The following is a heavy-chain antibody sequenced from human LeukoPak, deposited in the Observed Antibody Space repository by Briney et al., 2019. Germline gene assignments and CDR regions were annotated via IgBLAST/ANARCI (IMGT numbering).Heavy chain of an antibody. CDR2: INWNGGST. CDR3: AGSSGWYSYFDY. J-gene: IGHJ4*02. CDR1: GFTFDNYG. Sequence: GGSLRLSCAASGFTFDNYGMSWVRQAPGKGLEWVSGINWNGGSTGYADPVKGRFTISRDNDKNSLYLQMNSLRAEDTALYYCAGSSGWYSYFDYWGQGTLVTVSS. V-gene: IGHV3-20*04. D-gene: IGHD6-19*01.